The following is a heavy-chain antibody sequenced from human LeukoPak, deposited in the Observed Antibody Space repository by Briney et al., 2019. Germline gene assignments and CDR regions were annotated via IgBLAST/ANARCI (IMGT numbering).Heavy chain of an antibody. Sequence: SETLSLTCTASGVSISSYYWSWIRQPPGKGLEWIGYIYYSGSTNYNPSLKSRVTISVDTSKNQFSLKLSSVTAADTAVYYCARSGWLGDAFDIWGQGTMVTVSS. V-gene: IGHV4-59*01. D-gene: IGHD6-19*01. CDR1: GVSISSYY. J-gene: IGHJ3*02. CDR2: IYYSGST. CDR3: ARSGWLGDAFDI.